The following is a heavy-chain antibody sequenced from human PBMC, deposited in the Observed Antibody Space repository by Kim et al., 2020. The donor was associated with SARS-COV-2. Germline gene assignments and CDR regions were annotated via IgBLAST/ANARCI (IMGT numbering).Heavy chain of an antibody. D-gene: IGHD3-22*01. CDR3: ARDNPPNHDYDSSGPGTSAFDI. CDR2: IYSGGST. Sequence: GGSLRLSCAASGFTVSSNYMSWVRQAPGKGLEWVSVIYSGGSTYYADSVKGRFTISRDNSKNTLYLQMNSLRAEDTAVYYCARDNPPNHDYDSSGPGTSAFDIWGQGTMVTVSS. CDR1: GFTVSSNY. J-gene: IGHJ3*02. V-gene: IGHV3-53*01.